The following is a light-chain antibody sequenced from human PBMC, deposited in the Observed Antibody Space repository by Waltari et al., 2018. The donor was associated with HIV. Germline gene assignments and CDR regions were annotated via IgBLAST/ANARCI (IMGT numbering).Light chain of an antibody. J-gene: IGKJ4*01. CDR2: WAS. CDR1: QPVLHSSNKKNH. V-gene: IGKV4-1*01. Sequence: DIAMTQSPDSLAVSLGDKATINCRSSQPVLHSSNKKNHLAWYQRKPGQRPRLVLYWASTRESGVPDRFSGSGSGTNFTLTISRLQPEDVAVYYCQQYYSFPLTFGGGTTVEIK. CDR3: QQYYSFPLT.